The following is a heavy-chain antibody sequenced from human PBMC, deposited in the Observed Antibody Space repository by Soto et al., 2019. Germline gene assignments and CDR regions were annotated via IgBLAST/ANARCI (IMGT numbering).Heavy chain of an antibody. CDR2: IKQDGSET. CDR1: FFTFSNYC. J-gene: IGHJ4*02. Sequence: RLSCAASFFTFSNYCMTWVRHPPVKGLEWVANIKQDGSETEYEDSVKGRFIISRDNTQNSLYLQMNSLRAEDTAFYYCAREGIGAYFDHWGQGTLVTVSS. CDR3: AREGIGAYFDH. V-gene: IGHV3-7*01. D-gene: IGHD4-17*01.